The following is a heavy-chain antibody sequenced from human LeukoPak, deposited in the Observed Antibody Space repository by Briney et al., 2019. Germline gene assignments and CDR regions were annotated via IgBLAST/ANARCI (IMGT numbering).Heavy chain of an antibody. J-gene: IGHJ4*02. CDR1: GFTFSTSW. CDR2: INSDESTI. Sequence: GGSLRLSCAASGFTFSTSWMHWVRQAPGKGLVWVSRINSDESTINYADSVKGRFTISRDNAKNTLYLEMNSLRAEDTAVYYCARAGYYRFDYWGQGALVTVSS. V-gene: IGHV3-74*01. CDR3: ARAGYYRFDY. D-gene: IGHD1-14*01.